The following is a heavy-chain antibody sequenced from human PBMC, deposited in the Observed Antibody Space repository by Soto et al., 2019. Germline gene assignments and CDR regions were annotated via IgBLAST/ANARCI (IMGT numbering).Heavy chain of an antibody. D-gene: IGHD3-3*01. CDR3: ARTFSPITIFGVVIIHYYYYGMDV. J-gene: IGHJ6*02. CDR1: GYTFTSYG. Sequence: ASLKVSCKASGYTFTSYGISWVRQAPGQGLEWMGWISAYNGNTNYAQKLQGRVTMTTDTSTSTAYMELRSLRSEDTAVYYCARTFSPITIFGVVIIHYYYYGMDVWGQGTTVTVSS. V-gene: IGHV1-18*01. CDR2: ISAYNGNT.